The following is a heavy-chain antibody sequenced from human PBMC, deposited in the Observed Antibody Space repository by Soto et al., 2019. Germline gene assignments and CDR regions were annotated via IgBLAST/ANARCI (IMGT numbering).Heavy chain of an antibody. D-gene: IGHD4-4*01. CDR2: IVVGSGNT. Sequence: RASVKVSCKASGFTFTSSAMQWVRQARGQRLEWIGWIVVGSGNTNYAQKFQERVTITRDMSTSTAYMELSSLRSEDTAVYYCARGLTVTTNYYYGMDVWGQGTTVTVSS. CDR1: GFTFTSSA. CDR3: ARGLTVTTNYYYGMDV. V-gene: IGHV1-58*02. J-gene: IGHJ6*02.